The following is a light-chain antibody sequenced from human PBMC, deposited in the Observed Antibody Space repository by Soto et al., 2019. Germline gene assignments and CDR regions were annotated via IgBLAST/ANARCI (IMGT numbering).Light chain of an antibody. CDR1: QGVSSSY. CDR3: QQYGSSLWT. Sequence: ESGLTQSPGTLSLSPGERATLPCRASQGVSSSYLAWYQQKPGRAPRLRSYGGSSRATGIPDRFRGSGSGTDFTLTISRLEPEDFAVYCCQQYGSSLWTFGQGTKVEIK. V-gene: IGKV3-20*01. CDR2: GGS. J-gene: IGKJ1*01.